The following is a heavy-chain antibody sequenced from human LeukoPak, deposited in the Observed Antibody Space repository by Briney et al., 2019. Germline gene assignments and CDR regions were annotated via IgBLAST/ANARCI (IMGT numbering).Heavy chain of an antibody. CDR1: GFTFISYW. V-gene: IGHV3-7*01. CDR3: ARDPGPSIAAAGINWFDP. CDR2: IKQDGSEK. Sequence: PGGSLRLSCAASGFTFISYWMSWVRQAPGKGLEWVANIKQDGSEKYYVDSVKGRFTISRDNAKNSLYLQMNSLRAEDTAVYYCARDPGPSIAAAGINWFDPWGQGTLVTVSS. J-gene: IGHJ5*02. D-gene: IGHD6-13*01.